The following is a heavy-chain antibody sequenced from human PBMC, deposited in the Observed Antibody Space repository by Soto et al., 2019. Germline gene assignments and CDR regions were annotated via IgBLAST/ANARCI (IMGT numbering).Heavy chain of an antibody. J-gene: IGHJ4*02. V-gene: IGHV4-59*12. CDR2: VYHSGST. Sequence: SETLSLTCTVSGGSITSYTWSWLRQPPGKALEWIGYVYHSGSTYYNPSLKSRVTISVDRSKNQFSPKLSSVTAADTAVYYCARVPDDWGQGTLVTVSS. CDR3: ARVPDD. CDR1: GGSITSYT.